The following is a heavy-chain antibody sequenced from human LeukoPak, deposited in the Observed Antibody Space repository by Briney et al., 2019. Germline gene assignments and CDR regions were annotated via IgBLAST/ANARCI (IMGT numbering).Heavy chain of an antibody. CDR3: ARDGKYRWFDP. CDR2: IYLSEDT. Sequence: SQTLSLTCTVSGDSISSGNYYWSWIRQAAGKRLEWIGRIYLSEDTSYSPSLKSRVTISADTSKNQFSLKLNSVTAADTAVYYCARDGKYRWFDPWGQGTLVTVSS. CDR1: GDSISSGNYY. V-gene: IGHV4-61*02. J-gene: IGHJ5*02. D-gene: IGHD5-18*01.